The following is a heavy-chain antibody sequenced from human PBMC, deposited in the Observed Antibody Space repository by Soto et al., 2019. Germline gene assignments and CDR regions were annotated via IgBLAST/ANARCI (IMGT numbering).Heavy chain of an antibody. CDR1: GGSISSGGYY. D-gene: IGHD3-22*01. CDR3: ARVRRTLYDSSGYGDFDY. V-gene: IGHV4-31*03. Sequence: KPSETLSLTCTVSGGSISSGGYYWSWIRQHPGKGLEWIGYIYYSGSTYYNPSLKSRVTISVDTSKNQFSLKLSSVTAADTAVYYCARVRRTLYDSSGYGDFDYWGQGTLVTVSS. J-gene: IGHJ4*02. CDR2: IYYSGST.